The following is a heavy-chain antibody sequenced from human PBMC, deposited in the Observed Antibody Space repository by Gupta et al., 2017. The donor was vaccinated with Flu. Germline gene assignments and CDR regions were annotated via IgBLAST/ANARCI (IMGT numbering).Heavy chain of an antibody. CDR3: TGTAPTYYDILTGPDLWGY. J-gene: IGHJ4*02. D-gene: IGHD3-9*01. CDR2: IRSKAYGGTT. V-gene: IGHV3-49*03. CDR1: GFTFGDYA. Sequence: EVQLVESGGGLVQPGRSLRLSCTASGFTFGDYAMSWFRQAPGKGLEWVGFIRSKAYGGTTEYAASVKGRFTISRDDSKSIAYLQMNSLKTEDTAVYYCTGTAPTYYDILTGPDLWGYWGQGTLVTVSS.